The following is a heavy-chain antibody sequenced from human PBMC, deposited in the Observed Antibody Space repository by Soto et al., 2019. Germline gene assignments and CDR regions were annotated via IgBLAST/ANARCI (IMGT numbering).Heavy chain of an antibody. Sequence: QVQLVQSGAEVKKPGASVTVSCKASGYTFTTHYMHWVRQAPGQGLEWMGIINPSGGRTTYALKFQGRVPLTRGKSHKSIYMGAGRLRSEDKAVYFRAGARENYGSGTFSPPLRYYFNSWGQGTLVTVSS. CDR2: INPSGGRT. CDR3: AGARENYGSGTFSPPLRYYFNS. D-gene: IGHD3-10*01. CDR1: GYTFTTHY. V-gene: IGHV1-46*01. J-gene: IGHJ4*02.